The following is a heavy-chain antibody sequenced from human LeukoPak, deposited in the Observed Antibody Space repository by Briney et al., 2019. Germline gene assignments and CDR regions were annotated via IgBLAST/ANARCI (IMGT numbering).Heavy chain of an antibody. CDR2: ISSSSSYI. CDR3: AKDQVSIAVAGDFNY. J-gene: IGHJ4*02. Sequence: GGSLRLSCTVSGFTVSSNSMSWVRQAPGKGLEWVSSISSSSSYIYYADSVKGRFTISRDNSKNTLYLQMNSLRAEDTAVYYCAKDQVSIAVAGDFNYWGQGTLVTVSS. D-gene: IGHD6-19*01. V-gene: IGHV3-21*01. CDR1: GFTVSSNS.